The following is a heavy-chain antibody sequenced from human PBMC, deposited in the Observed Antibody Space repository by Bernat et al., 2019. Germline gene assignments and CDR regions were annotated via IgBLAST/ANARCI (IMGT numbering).Heavy chain of an antibody. D-gene: IGHD3-22*01. CDR3: ARDLTYYYDSSGPRFDY. CDR2: IYYSGST. V-gene: IGHV4-61*01. Sequence: QLQESGPGLVKPSETLSLTCTVSGGSVSSGSYYWSWIRQPPGKGLEWIGYIYYSGSTNYNPSLKSRVTISVDTSKNQFSLKLSSVTAADTAVYYCARDLTYYYDSSGPRFDYWGQGTLVTVSS. CDR1: GGSVSSGSYY. J-gene: IGHJ4*02.